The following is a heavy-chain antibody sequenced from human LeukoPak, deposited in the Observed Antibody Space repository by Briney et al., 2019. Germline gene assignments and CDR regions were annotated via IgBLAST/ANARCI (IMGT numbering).Heavy chain of an antibody. D-gene: IGHD2-15*01. CDR1: GGSFSGYY. CDR3: ARGYCRGDNCYSGPDN. CDR2: IIHSGST. J-gene: IGHJ4*02. Sequence: PSETLSLTCAVYGGSFSGYYWSWIRQPPGKGLEWIGEIIHSGSTNYNPSLKSRVSMSVHTSKNQFSLKLTSVTAADTAVYYCARGYCRGDNCYSGPDNWGQGTLVTVSS. V-gene: IGHV4-34*01.